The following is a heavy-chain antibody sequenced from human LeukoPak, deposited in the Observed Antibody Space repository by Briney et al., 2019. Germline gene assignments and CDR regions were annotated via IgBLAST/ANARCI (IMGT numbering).Heavy chain of an antibody. V-gene: IGHV3-66*02. D-gene: IGHD6-13*01. CDR2: IYSGGST. J-gene: IGHJ5*02. Sequence: GGSLRLSCAASGFTVSSNYMSWVRQAPGKGLEWVSVIYSGGSTYYADSVKGRFTISRDNSKNTLYLQMNSLRAEDTAVYYCAKDPSPPIIAAAGRSWSDPWGQGTLVTVSS. CDR3: AKDPSPPIIAAAGRSWSDP. CDR1: GFTVSSNY.